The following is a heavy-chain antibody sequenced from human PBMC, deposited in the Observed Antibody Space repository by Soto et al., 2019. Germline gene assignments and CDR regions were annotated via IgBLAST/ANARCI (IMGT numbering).Heavy chain of an antibody. CDR3: ARESFYRLIDY. V-gene: IGHV4-34*01. CDR2: VSHSGST. Sequence: QVQLQQWGAVLLMPSETLSLTCAVYGGSLSGYYWSWIRQPPGKGLEWIGEVSHSGSTDYNPSLRSXXTXSXXTSKNQFSLNLSSVTAADTAVYYCARESFYRLIDYWGQGTLVTVSS. D-gene: IGHD3-16*02. J-gene: IGHJ4*02. CDR1: GGSLSGYY.